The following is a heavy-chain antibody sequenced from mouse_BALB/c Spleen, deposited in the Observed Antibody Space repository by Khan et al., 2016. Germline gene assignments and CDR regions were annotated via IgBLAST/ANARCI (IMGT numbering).Heavy chain of an antibody. CDR3: TRGVTAVVDYFDY. CDR1: GFTFSSYA. Sequence: EVELVESGGGLVKPGGSLKLSCAASGFTFSSYAMSWVRQTPEKRLEWVASISSGGNTFYPDSLKGRFTISRDTARHILYLQMSSLRSEDTAMYYCTRGVTAVVDYFDYWGQGTTLTVSS. D-gene: IGHD1-1*01. J-gene: IGHJ2*01. V-gene: IGHV5-6-5*01. CDR2: ISSGGNT.